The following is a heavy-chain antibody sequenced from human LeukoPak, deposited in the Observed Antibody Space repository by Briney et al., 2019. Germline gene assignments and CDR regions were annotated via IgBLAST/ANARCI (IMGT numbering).Heavy chain of an antibody. D-gene: IGHD6-13*01. Sequence: GGSLRLSCAASGFTFSDYGMHWVRQAPGKGLEWVAVIWYDGGNKYYADSVKGRFTISRDNPKNTPYLQVNSLRAEDTAVYYCARALYSGSWFGLDVWGPGTTVTVSS. CDR3: ARALYSGSWFGLDV. V-gene: IGHV3-33*01. CDR2: IWYDGGNK. J-gene: IGHJ6*02. CDR1: GFTFSDYG.